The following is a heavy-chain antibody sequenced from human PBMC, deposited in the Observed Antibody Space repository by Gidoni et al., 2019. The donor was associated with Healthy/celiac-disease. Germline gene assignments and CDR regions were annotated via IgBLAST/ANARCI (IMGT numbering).Heavy chain of an antibody. Sequence: EVQLVESGGGLVKPGGSLRLSCAASGVTFRSDSMNWVLQAPGKGLEWVSSISSSSSYIYYADSGKGRFTISRDNAKNSLYLQMNSLRAEDTAVYYCASAGFPVVVPAAIREYGGDAFDIWGQGTMVTVSS. CDR3: ASAGFPVVVPAAIREYGGDAFDI. CDR1: GVTFRSDS. V-gene: IGHV3-21*01. D-gene: IGHD2-2*01. CDR2: ISSSSSYI. J-gene: IGHJ3*02.